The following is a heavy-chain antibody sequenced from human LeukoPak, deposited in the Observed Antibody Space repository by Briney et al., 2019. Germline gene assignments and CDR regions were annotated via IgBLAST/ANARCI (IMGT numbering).Heavy chain of an antibody. Sequence: GGSLRLSCAASGFTFSSYDMHWVRQATGKGLEWVSAIGTAGDTYYPGSVKGRFTISRENAKNSLYLQMNSLRAEDTAVYYCTKETGGYCSGGSCYADYWGQGTLVTVSS. CDR2: IGTAGDT. J-gene: IGHJ4*02. CDR3: TKETGGYCSGGSCYADY. V-gene: IGHV3-13*01. D-gene: IGHD2-15*01. CDR1: GFTFSSYD.